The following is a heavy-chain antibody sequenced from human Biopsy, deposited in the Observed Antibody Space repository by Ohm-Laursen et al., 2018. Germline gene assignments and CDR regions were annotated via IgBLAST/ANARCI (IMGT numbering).Heavy chain of an antibody. Sequence: ASVKVSCKASGYSFTSYYMHWVRQAPGQGLEWMGWISGYNGNINYAQKFHDRVTMTTDTSTNTAYMELRRLRPDDTAVYYCAADINVWNVNYWGQGTQVTVSS. V-gene: IGHV1-18*04. CDR2: ISGYNGNI. J-gene: IGHJ4*02. CDR3: AADINVWNVNY. CDR1: GYSFTSYY. D-gene: IGHD1-1*01.